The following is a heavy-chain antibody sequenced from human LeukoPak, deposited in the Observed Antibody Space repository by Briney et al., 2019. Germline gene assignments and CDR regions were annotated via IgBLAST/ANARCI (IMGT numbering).Heavy chain of an antibody. V-gene: IGHV3-11*01. J-gene: IGHJ4*02. CDR2: ISSSGSTI. D-gene: IGHD2-15*01. Sequence: TGGPLRLSCAASGFTFSDYYTSWIRQAPGERLEWVSYISSSGSTIYSADSVKGRFTISRDNANTSLYLQMNSVRADDTAAYYCARMVVAAIDYWGQGTLVTVSS. CDR1: GFTFSDYY. CDR3: ARMVVAAIDY.